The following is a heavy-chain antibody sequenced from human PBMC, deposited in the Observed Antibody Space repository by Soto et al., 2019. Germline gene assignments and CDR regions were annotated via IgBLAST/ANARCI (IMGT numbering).Heavy chain of an antibody. Sequence: SETLSLTCAVYGGSFSGYYWTWIRQPPGTGLEWIGEINHSGSTNYNPSLKSRVTISVDTSKNQFSLKLTSVTAADTAVHYCARDKITGRFDYWGQGTLVTVS. D-gene: IGHD2-8*02. V-gene: IGHV4-34*01. CDR1: GGSFSGYY. CDR2: INHSGST. CDR3: ARDKITGRFDY. J-gene: IGHJ4*02.